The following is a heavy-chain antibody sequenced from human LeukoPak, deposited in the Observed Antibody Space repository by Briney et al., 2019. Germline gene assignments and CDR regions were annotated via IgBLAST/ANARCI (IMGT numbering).Heavy chain of an antibody. CDR2: INPNSGGT. J-gene: IGHJ6*03. CDR1: GYTFTAHH. CDR3: ARSRISDYYYHSMDV. Sequence: ASVKVSCKASGYTFTAHHIHWVRQAPGQGLEWMGWINPNSGGTNYAQKFQGRVSMTRDTSISTAYMELSRLTSDDTAVYYCARSRISDYYYHSMDVWGKGTTVSVSS. V-gene: IGHV1-2*02. D-gene: IGHD1-14*01.